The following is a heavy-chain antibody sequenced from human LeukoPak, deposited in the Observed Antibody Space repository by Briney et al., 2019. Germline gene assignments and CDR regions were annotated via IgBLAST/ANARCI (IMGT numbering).Heavy chain of an antibody. J-gene: IGHJ4*02. CDR1: GGSFSGYY. D-gene: IGHD1-26*01. CDR3: ARVPRGYYFDY. Sequence: SETLSLTCAVYGGSFSGYYWSWIRQPPGKGLEWIGEINHSGSTNYNPSLKSRATISVDTSKNQFSLKLSSVTAADTAVYYCARVPRGYYFDYWGQGTLVTVSS. CDR2: INHSGST. V-gene: IGHV4-34*01.